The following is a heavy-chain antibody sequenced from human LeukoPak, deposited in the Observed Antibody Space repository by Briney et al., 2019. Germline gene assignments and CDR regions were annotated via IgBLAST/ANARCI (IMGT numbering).Heavy chain of an antibody. J-gene: IGHJ6*02. D-gene: IGHD3-3*01. Sequence: GSLRLSCAASGFTFSSYAMSWVRQAPGKGLEWVSAISGSGGSTYYADSVKGRFTISRDNSKNTLYLQMNSLRAEDTAVYYCAKTQTKTLLEWSPNYYYYGMDVWGQGTTVTVSS. CDR3: AKTQTKTLLEWSPNYYYYGMDV. CDR2: ISGSGGST. V-gene: IGHV3-23*01. CDR1: GFTFSSYA.